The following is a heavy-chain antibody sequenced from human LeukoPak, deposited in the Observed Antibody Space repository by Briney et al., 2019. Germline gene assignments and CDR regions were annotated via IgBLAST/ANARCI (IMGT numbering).Heavy chain of an antibody. Sequence: GGSLRLSCAASGFTFSSYEMKWVRQAPGKGLEWVSYISSSGSTIYYADSVKGRFTISRDNAKNSLYLQMNSLRAEDTAVYYCARDPPGVVDAFDIWGQGTMVTVSS. D-gene: IGHD7-27*01. CDR3: ARDPPGVVDAFDI. V-gene: IGHV3-48*03. CDR2: ISSSGSTI. CDR1: GFTFSSYE. J-gene: IGHJ3*02.